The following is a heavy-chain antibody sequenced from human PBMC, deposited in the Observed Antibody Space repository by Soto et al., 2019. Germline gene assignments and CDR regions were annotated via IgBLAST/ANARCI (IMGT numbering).Heavy chain of an antibody. J-gene: IGHJ4*01. CDR2: INAGNSNT. Sequence: ASVKVSCKASGYTFTSYAVHWVRQAPGQRLEWMGWINAGNSNTRYSQKLQDRITITRDTSASTAYMELSSLRSEDTAVYYCARDYSVSGSYPSLYFDYWGQ. CDR1: GYTFTSYA. D-gene: IGHD3-10*01. V-gene: IGHV1-3*01. CDR3: ARDYSVSGSYPSLYFDY.